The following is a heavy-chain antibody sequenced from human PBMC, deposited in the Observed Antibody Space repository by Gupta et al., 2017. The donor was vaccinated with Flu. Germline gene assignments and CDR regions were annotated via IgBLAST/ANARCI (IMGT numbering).Heavy chain of an antibody. CDR2: ISGSGGST. Sequence: EVQLLESGGGLVQPGGSLRLSCAASGFTFSSYAMSWVRQAPGRGLEWVSSISGSGGSTYYADSVKGRFTISRDNSKNTLYVQMNSLRAEDTAVYYCAKGDTSSWYPRYFDYWGQGTLVTVSS. CDR1: GFTFSSYA. V-gene: IGHV3-23*01. CDR3: AKGDTSSWYPRYFDY. J-gene: IGHJ4*02. D-gene: IGHD6-13*01.